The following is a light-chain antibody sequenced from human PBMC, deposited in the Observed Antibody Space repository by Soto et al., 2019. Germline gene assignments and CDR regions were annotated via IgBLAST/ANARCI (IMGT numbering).Light chain of an antibody. V-gene: IGKV3-15*01. CDR3: QEYSKWPLFT. Sequence: EIVGTQSPGILSVSPGDRATLSCRASQSVGRNLAWYQQKPGQAPTLLIYAASTRATGLPARCSGSGSGTDFTLTISSLQSEEFAVYYCQEYSKWPLFTFGPGTRVDIK. CDR1: QSVGRN. J-gene: IGKJ3*01. CDR2: AAS.